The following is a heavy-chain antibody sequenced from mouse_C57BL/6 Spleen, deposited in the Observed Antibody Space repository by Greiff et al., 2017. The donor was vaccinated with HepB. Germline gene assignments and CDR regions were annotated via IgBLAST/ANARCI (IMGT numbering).Heavy chain of an antibody. CDR2: INPSNGGT. CDR1: GYTFTSYW. D-gene: IGHD2-3*01. CDR3: AREEKVYDGLYYAMDY. V-gene: IGHV1-53*01. J-gene: IGHJ4*01. Sequence: VQLQQPGTELVKPGASVKLSCKASGYTFTSYWMHWVKQRPGQGLEWIGNINPSNGGTNYNEKFKSKATLTVDKSSSTAYMQLSSLTSEDSAVYYCAREEKVYDGLYYAMDYWGQGTSVTVSS.